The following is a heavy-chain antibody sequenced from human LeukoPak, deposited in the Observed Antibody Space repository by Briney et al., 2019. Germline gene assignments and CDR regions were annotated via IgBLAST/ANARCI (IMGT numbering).Heavy chain of an antibody. Sequence: PGGSLRLSCAASGFTFSRYSMNWVRQAPGKGLEWVSYISSSSSTIYYADSVKGRFTISRDNAKNSLYLQMNSLRAEDTVVYYCARKGDLYCTNGVCLNYYYYYYMDVWGKGTTVTVSS. CDR3: ARKGDLYCTNGVCLNYYYYYYMDV. CDR1: GFTFSRYS. J-gene: IGHJ6*03. CDR2: ISSSSSTI. V-gene: IGHV3-48*01. D-gene: IGHD2-8*01.